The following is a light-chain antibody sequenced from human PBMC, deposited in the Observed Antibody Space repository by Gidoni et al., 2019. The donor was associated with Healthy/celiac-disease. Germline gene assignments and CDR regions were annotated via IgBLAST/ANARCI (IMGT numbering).Light chain of an antibody. CDR2: AAS. J-gene: IGKJ3*01. CDR3: QQSYSTFKT. Sequence: DIQMTQSPSSLSASVGDRVTITCRASQSISSYLNWYQQKPGKAPKLLIYAASSLQSGVPSRSSGSGSGTDFTLTISSLQPEDFATYYCQQSYSTFKTFGPGTKVDIK. CDR1: QSISSY. V-gene: IGKV1-39*01.